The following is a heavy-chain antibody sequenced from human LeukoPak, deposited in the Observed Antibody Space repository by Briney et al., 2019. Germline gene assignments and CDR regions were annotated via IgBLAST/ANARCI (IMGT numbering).Heavy chain of an antibody. D-gene: IGHD5-18*01. CDR2: ISGSGGST. J-gene: IGHJ4*02. CDR1: GFTFSSYA. Sequence: PGGSLRLSCAASGFTFSSYAMSWVRQAPGKGLEWVSAISGSGGSTYYADSVKGRFTISRDNSKSTLYLQMNSLRAEDTAVYYCAKDPDARTAPPELWLVYWGQGTLVTVSS. CDR3: AKDPDARTAPPELWLVY. V-gene: IGHV3-23*01.